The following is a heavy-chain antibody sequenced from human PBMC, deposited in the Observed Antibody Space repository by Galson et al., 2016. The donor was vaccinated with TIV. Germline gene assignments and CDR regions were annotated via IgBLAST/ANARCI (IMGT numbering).Heavy chain of an antibody. V-gene: IGHV1-24*01. CDR2: FDPEDGET. CDR1: GYTVTELS. Sequence: SVKVSCKVSGYTVTELSMHWVRHTPEKSLEWMGGFDPEDGETVYAQKFQGRVSMTEDTFTDTAYMELSSLVSDDTSVYYCATDLVDYYDSSGYCWGQGTLVTVSS. J-gene: IGHJ4*02. D-gene: IGHD3-22*01. CDR3: ATDLVDYYDSSGYC.